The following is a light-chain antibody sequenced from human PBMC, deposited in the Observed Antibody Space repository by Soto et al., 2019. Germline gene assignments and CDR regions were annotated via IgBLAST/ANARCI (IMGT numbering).Light chain of an antibody. CDR1: QSIDTY. J-gene: IGKJ1*01. CDR3: QQTYGTPAWT. Sequence: IQMTQSPSSLSASVGDRVTITCRASQSIDTYLNWYQQKVGKAPKLLIYAASSLQRGVPSRFSGNGSGTDFTLTISSLQPEDFAIYYCQQTYGTPAWTFGQGTKVDI. V-gene: IGKV1-39*01. CDR2: AAS.